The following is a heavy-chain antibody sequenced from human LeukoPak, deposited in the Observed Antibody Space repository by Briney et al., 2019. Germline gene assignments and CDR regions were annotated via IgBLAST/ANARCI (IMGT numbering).Heavy chain of an antibody. V-gene: IGHV3-23*01. CDR3: AKWPEGAMDYFDY. J-gene: IGHJ4*02. Sequence: GGSLRLSCAASGFSFSSYAITWARQAPVKGLEWVSAISGDGTRTYYADSVKGRFTISRDNSKNTLYLEMSSLRVEDTAIYYCAKWPEGAMDYFDYWGQGTLVTVSS. CDR2: ISGDGTRT. CDR1: GFSFSSYA. D-gene: IGHD3-16*01.